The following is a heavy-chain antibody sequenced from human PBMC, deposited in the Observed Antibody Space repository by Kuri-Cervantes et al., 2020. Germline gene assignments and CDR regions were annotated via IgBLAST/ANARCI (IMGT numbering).Heavy chain of an antibody. Sequence: GGSLRLSCAASGFTFDDYAMHWVRQAPGKGLEWVSGISWNRGSIGYADSVKGRFTISRDNAKNSLYLQMNSLRAEDTAVYYCARVADYDILTGYFGPRSFDYWGQGTLVTVSS. CDR2: ISWNRGSI. D-gene: IGHD3-9*01. CDR3: ARVADYDILTGYFGPRSFDY. CDR1: GFTFDDYA. J-gene: IGHJ4*02. V-gene: IGHV3-9*01.